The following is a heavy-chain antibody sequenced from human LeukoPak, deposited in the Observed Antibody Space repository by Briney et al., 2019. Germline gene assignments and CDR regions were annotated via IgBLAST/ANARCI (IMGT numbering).Heavy chain of an antibody. CDR1: GYTLTELS. CDR2: FDPEDGET. D-gene: IGHD2-2*01. V-gene: IGHV1-24*01. J-gene: IGHJ4*02. Sequence: ASVKVSCKGSGYTLTELSMHWVRQAPGKGLEWMGGFDPEDGETIYAQKFQGRVTMTEDTSTDTAYMELSSLRSEDTAVYYCETTDIVVVPAAMDLDYWGQGTLVTVSS. CDR3: ETTDIVVVPAAMDLDY.